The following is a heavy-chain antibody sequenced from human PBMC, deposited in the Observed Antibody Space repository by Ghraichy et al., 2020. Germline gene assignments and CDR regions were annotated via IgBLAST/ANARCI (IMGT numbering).Heavy chain of an antibody. CDR1: GFTVSSNY. V-gene: IGHV3-53*01. D-gene: IGHD3-22*01. J-gene: IGHJ5*02. CDR3: ARVDDYYDSSGYLANWFDP. CDR2: IYSGGST. Sequence: GGSLRLSCAASGFTVSSNYMSWVRQAPGKGLEWVSVIYSGGSTYYADSVKGRFTISRDNSKNTLYLQMNSLRAEDTAVYYCARVDDYYDSSGYLANWFDPWGQGTLVTVSS.